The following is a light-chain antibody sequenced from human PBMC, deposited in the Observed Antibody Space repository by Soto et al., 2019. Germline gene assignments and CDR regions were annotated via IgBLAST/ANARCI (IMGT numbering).Light chain of an antibody. J-gene: IGLJ3*02. CDR1: SSNVGGYEY. CDR3: CSYGGSYSWV. V-gene: IGLV2-11*01. CDR2: HVT. Sequence: QSVLTQPRSVSGSPGQSVTMSCTGTSSNVGGYEYVSWYQQHPGKAPKLMIYHVTQRPSGVPDRFSGSKSANTASLTISGLQAEDEADYYCCSYGGSYSWVFGGGTKLTVL.